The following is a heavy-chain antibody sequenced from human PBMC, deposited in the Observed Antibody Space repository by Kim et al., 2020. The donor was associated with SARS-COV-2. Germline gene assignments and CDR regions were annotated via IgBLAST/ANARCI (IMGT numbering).Heavy chain of an antibody. Sequence: GGSLRLSCAASGFTFSSYGMHWVRQAPGKGLEWVAVIWYDGSNKHYADSVKGRFTISRDNSKNTLYLQMNSLRAEDTAVYYCAKEASGSYIDYWGQGTLVTVPS. CDR3: AKEASGSYIDY. CDR2: IWYDGSNK. D-gene: IGHD1-26*01. V-gene: IGHV3-33*06. CDR1: GFTFSSYG. J-gene: IGHJ4*02.